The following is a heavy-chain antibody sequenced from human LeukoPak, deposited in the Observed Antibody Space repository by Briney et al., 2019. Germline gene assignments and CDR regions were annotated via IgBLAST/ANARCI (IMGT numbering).Heavy chain of an antibody. Sequence: ASVKVSCKASGYTFTGYYMHWVRQAPGQGLEWMGWINPNSGGTNYAQKFQGRVTMTRDTSISTAYMELSRLRSDDTAVYYCARDRTAVVVAATLRCDYWGQGTLVTVSS. J-gene: IGHJ4*02. D-gene: IGHD2-15*01. CDR3: ARDRTAVVVAATLRCDY. V-gene: IGHV1-2*02. CDR2: INPNSGGT. CDR1: GYTFTGYY.